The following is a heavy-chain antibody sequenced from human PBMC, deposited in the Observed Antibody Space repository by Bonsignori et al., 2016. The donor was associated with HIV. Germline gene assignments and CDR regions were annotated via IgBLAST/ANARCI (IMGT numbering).Heavy chain of an antibody. Sequence: SETLSLTCTVSGGSISSSSYYWGWIRQPPGKGLEWIGSIYYSGSTYYNPSLKSRVTISVDTSKNQFSLKLSSVTAADTAVYYCASYPGWSIFGVVIQYFDYWGQGTLVTVSS. V-gene: IGHV4-39*07. J-gene: IGHJ4*02. CDR1: GGSISSSSYY. CDR3: ASYPGWSIFGVVIQYFDY. CDR2: IYYSGST. D-gene: IGHD3-3*01.